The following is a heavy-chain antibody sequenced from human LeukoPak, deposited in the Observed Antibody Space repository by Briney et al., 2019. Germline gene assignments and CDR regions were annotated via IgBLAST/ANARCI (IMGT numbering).Heavy chain of an antibody. D-gene: IGHD7-27*01. Sequence: GGSLRLSCAASGFTFSSYSMNWVRQAPGKGLEWVSYISSSSSTIYYADSVRGRSTISRDNSKNTLYLQMNSLRAEDTAVYYCARDSITEDNSLDYWGRGILVTVSS. V-gene: IGHV3-48*01. CDR3: ARDSITEDNSLDY. CDR2: ISSSSSTI. CDR1: GFTFSSYS. J-gene: IGHJ4*02.